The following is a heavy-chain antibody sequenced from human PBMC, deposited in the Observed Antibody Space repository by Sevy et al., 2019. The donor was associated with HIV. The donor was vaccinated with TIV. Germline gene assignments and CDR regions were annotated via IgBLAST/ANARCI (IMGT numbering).Heavy chain of an antibody. V-gene: IGHV3-23*01. J-gene: IGHJ3*02. CDR1: GFTFSSYA. CDR2: ISGSGGST. Sequence: GGSLRLSCAASGFTFSSYAMSWVRQAPGKGLGWVSAISGSGGSTYYADSVKGRFTISRDNSKNTLYLQMNSLRAEDTAVYYCAKEYYYDSSGSVGAFDIWGQGTMVTVSS. CDR3: AKEYYYDSSGSVGAFDI. D-gene: IGHD3-22*01.